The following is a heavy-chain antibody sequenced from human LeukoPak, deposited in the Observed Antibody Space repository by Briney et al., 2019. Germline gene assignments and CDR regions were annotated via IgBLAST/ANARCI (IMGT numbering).Heavy chain of an antibody. J-gene: IGHJ4*02. D-gene: IGHD2-15*01. CDR2: INQDGSGK. V-gene: IGHV3-7*01. Sequence: GALRPSLAASGFPLRPHWMGLGRQGPGKGAEGVANINQDGSGKYYVDSVKGRFTISRDNDKNSLYLQMNSLRAEDTAVYYCARERYCSSGNCYSDYWGQGTLVTVSS. CDR1: GFPLRPHW. CDR3: ARERYCSSGNCYSDY.